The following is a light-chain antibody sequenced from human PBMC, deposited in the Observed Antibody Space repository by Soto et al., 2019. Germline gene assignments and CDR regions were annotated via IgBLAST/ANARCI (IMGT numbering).Light chain of an antibody. CDR3: SSFTNSILV. Sequence: QSALTQPASVSGSPGQSITISCTGTSSDVGGYNYFSWYQQHPGKAPKLMIYEVSHRPSGTSNRFSGSKSGNTASLTISGLQAEDEADYYCSSFTNSILVFGGGTKLTVL. V-gene: IGLV2-14*01. J-gene: IGLJ3*02. CDR1: SSDVGGYNY. CDR2: EVS.